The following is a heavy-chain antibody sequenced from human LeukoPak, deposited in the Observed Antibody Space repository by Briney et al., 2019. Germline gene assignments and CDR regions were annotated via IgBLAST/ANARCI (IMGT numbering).Heavy chain of an antibody. CDR3: AREDGYSSGWGEY. Sequence: PSETLSLTCAVSGYSISSGYYWGWIRQPPGKGLEWIGSIYHSGSTYYNPSLKSRVTISVDTSKNQFSLKLSSATAADTAVYYCAREDGYSSGWGEYWGQGTLVTVSS. CDR2: IYHSGST. V-gene: IGHV4-38-2*02. D-gene: IGHD6-19*01. J-gene: IGHJ4*02. CDR1: GYSISSGYY.